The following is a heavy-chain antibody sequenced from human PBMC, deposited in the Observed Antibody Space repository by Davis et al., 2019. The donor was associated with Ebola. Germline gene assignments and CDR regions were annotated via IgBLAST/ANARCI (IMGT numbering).Heavy chain of an antibody. CDR3: ARQVYSGSYYFDY. Sequence: MPSETLSLTCTVSGGSISSSSYYWGWIRQPPGKGLEWIGSIYYSGSTYYNPSLKSRVTISVDTSKNQFSLKLSSVTAADTAVYYCARQVYSGSYYFDYWGQGTLVTVSS. D-gene: IGHD1-26*01. J-gene: IGHJ4*02. CDR1: GGSISSSSYY. CDR2: IYYSGST. V-gene: IGHV4-39*01.